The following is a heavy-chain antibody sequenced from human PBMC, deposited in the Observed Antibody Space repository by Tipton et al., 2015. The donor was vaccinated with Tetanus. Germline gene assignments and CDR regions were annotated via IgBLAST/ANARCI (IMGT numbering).Heavy chain of an antibody. CDR2: MNPNSGNT. V-gene: IGHV1-8*01. CDR3: AKLGIDIVQSNDDY. Sequence: QSGPEVKKPGASVKVSCKASGYTFTSYDINWVRQATGQGLEWMGWMNPNSGNTGYAQKFQGRVTMTRNTSISTAYMELSSLRSEDTAVYYCAKLGIDIVQSNDDYWGQGTLVTVSS. J-gene: IGHJ4*02. CDR1: GYTFTSYD. D-gene: IGHD2-8*01.